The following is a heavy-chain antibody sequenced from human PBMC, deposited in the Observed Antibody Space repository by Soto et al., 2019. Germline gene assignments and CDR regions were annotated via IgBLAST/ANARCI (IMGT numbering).Heavy chain of an antibody. CDR1: GFTFSSYA. V-gene: IGHV3-23*01. D-gene: IGHD3-22*01. Sequence: PGGTLRLSCAASGFTFSSYAMSWVRQAPGKGLEWVSTINDGGVSTYYADSVKGRFTIARDNSKNTLYLQMNSLRAEDTAVYYCARDRVESGYPEYFQHWGQGTLVTVSS. J-gene: IGHJ1*01. CDR3: ARDRVESGYPEYFQH. CDR2: INDGGVST.